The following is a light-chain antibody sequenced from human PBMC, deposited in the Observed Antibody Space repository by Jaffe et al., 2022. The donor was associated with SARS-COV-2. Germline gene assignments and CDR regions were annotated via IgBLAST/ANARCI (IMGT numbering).Light chain of an antibody. Sequence: SSELTQDPAVSVALGQTVRITCQGDSLRSYYASWYQQKPGQAPVLVIYGKNNRPSGIPDRFSGSSSGNTASLTITGAQAEDEADYYCNSHRVFGGGTKLTVL. CDR2: GKN. V-gene: IGLV3-19*01. CDR3: NSHRV. CDR1: SLRSYY. J-gene: IGLJ3*02.